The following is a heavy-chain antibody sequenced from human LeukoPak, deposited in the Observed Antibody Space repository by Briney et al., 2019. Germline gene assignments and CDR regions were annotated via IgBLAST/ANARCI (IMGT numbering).Heavy chain of an antibody. V-gene: IGHV4-59*01. CDR3: AREFYYYGSGSYRRWFDP. D-gene: IGHD3-10*01. J-gene: IGHJ5*02. CDR1: GGSISSYY. CDR2: IYYSGST. Sequence: PSETLSLTCTVSGGSISSYYWSWIRQPPGKGLEWIGYIYYSGSTNYNPSLKSRVTISVDTSKNQFSLKLSSVTAADTAVYYCAREFYYYGSGSYRRWFDPWGQGTLVTVSS.